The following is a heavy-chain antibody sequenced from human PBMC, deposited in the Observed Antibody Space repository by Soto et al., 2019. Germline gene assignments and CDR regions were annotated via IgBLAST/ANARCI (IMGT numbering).Heavy chain of an antibody. J-gene: IGHJ4*02. CDR3: AKEWTPRRAFDQ. Sequence: GGSLRLSCKASGFTFRSYAMSWVRHTPGKGLEWVSSISGSGDKTYYADSVKGRFTFSRDNSKNTLYLQMNNLRVEDTAVYYCAKEWTPRRAFDQWGQGT. CDR1: GFTFRSYA. CDR2: ISGSGDKT. V-gene: IGHV3-23*01. D-gene: IGHD5-12*01.